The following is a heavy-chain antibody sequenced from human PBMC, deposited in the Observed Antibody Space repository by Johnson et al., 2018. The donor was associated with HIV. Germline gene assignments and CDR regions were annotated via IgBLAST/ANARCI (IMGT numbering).Heavy chain of an antibody. CDR2: ISYDGSNK. Sequence: QEQLVESGGGLVQPGGSLRLSCAASGFTFSSYAMSWVRQAPGKGLEWVAVISYDGSNKYYADSVKGRFTISRDNSKNTLYLQMDSLRAEDTAVYYCAREKSVWGASDAFDVWGLGTMVTVSS. V-gene: IGHV3-30-3*01. D-gene: IGHD3-10*02. CDR3: AREKSVWGASDAFDV. CDR1: GFTFSSYA. J-gene: IGHJ3*01.